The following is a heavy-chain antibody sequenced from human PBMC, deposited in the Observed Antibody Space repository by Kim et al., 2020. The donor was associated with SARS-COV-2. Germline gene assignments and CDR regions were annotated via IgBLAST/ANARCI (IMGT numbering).Heavy chain of an antibody. Sequence: GGSLRLSCAASGFTFSSYAMSWVRQAPGKGLEWVSVIYSGGSSTYYADSVKGRFTISRDNSKNTLYLQMNSLRAEDTAVYYCAKTTYCSGGSCYSGVFDYWGQGTLVTVSS. V-gene: IGHV3-23*03. D-gene: IGHD2-15*01. CDR1: GFTFSSYA. CDR3: AKTTYCSGGSCYSGVFDY. J-gene: IGHJ4*02. CDR2: IYSGGSST.